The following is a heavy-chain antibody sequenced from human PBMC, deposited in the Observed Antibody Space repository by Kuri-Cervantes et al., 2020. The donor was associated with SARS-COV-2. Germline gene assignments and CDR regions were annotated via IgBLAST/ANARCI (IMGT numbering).Heavy chain of an antibody. J-gene: IGHJ2*01. CDR1: GYTFTSYD. V-gene: IGHV1-69*13. D-gene: IGHD4-17*01. CDR3: ARGCDYVDWYFDL. CDR2: IIPIFGTA. Sequence: SVKVSCKASGYTFTSYDINWVRQAPGQGLEWMGGIIPIFGTANYAQKFQGRVTITADESTSTAYMELSSLRSEDTAVYYCARGCDYVDWYFDLWGRGTLVTVSS.